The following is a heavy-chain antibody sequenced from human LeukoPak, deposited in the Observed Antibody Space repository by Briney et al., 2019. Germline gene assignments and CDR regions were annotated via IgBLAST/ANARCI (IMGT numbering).Heavy chain of an antibody. Sequence: SETLSLTCTVSGGSISSYYWSWIRQPPGKGLEWIGYIYYSGSTNYNPSLKSRVTISVDASKNQFSLKLSSVTAADTAVYYCARDKGGSYPYYYYYMDVWGKGTTVTVSS. CDR2: IYYSGST. CDR1: GGSISSYY. CDR3: ARDKGGSYPYYYYYMDV. J-gene: IGHJ6*03. V-gene: IGHV4-59*01. D-gene: IGHD3-16*01.